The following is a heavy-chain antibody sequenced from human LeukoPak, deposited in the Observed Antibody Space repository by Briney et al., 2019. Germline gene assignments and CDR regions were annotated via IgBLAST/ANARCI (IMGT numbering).Heavy chain of an antibody. CDR3: ARLLVYCSSTSCYGGAFDI. CDR2: ISYRGTT. CDR1: GGSISSSTYY. Sequence: PSETLSLTCTVSGGSISSSTYYWGWIRQPPGKGLEWIGSISYRGTTFYNPSLKSRVTISVDTSKNQFSLKLSSVTAADTAVYYCARLLVYCSSTSCYGGAFDIWGQGTMVTVSS. V-gene: IGHV4-39*07. D-gene: IGHD2-2*01. J-gene: IGHJ3*02.